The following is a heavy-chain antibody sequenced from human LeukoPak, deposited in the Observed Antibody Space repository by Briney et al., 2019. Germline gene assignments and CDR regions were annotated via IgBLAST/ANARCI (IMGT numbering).Heavy chain of an antibody. CDR2: IKQDGSEK. Sequence: PGGSLRLSCAASGFTFSSYWMSWVRQAPGKGLEWVANIKQDGSEKYYVDSVKGRFTISKDNAKNSLYLQMNSLRAEDTAVYYCAKTPTTVTTKGYYWGQGTLVTVSS. D-gene: IGHD4-17*01. V-gene: IGHV3-7*03. CDR3: AKTPTTVTTKGYY. CDR1: GFTFSSYW. J-gene: IGHJ4*02.